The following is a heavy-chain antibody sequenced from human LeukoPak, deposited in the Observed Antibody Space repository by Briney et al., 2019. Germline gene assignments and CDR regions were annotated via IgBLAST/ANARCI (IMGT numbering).Heavy chain of an antibody. CDR3: ASDAFDI. CDR1: GYPFTSYA. V-gene: IGHV1-3*01. Sequence: GASVKVSCKASGYPFTSYAMYWVRQAPGQRLEWMGWINADNGDTRYSQKLQGRVTMTGDTSASTTYMELSSLRSEDPAVYYCASDAFDIWGQGTMVTVSS. CDR2: INADNGDT. J-gene: IGHJ3*02.